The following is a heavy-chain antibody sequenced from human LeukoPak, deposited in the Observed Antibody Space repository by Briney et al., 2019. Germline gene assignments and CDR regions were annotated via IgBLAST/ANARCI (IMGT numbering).Heavy chain of an antibody. J-gene: IGHJ3*02. CDR3: ARSGVFTGYDAFDI. CDR1: GGSINISY. Sequence: PSETLSLTCTVSGGSINISYWSWIRRPPGKGLEWIGYIYYRGSTNYNPSLKSRVTISVDTSKNHYSLRLTSVTAADTAVYYCARSGVFTGYDAFDICGQGTRVTVSS. CDR2: IYYRGST. V-gene: IGHV4-59*08. D-gene: IGHD6-13*01.